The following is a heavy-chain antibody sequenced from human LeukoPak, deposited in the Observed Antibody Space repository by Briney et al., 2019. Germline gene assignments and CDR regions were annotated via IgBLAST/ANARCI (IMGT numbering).Heavy chain of an antibody. CDR1: GFTFSNYA. V-gene: IGHV3-23*01. CDR2: ISGYDGST. Sequence: PGGSRRLSCAASGFTFSNYAMSWVRQAPGKGLEWVSGISGYDGSTFYADSVEGRFTISRDNSKNTLYLQMNSLRAEDTAVYYCAKSRVPAAISRMFDRWVQGTLLTVCS. J-gene: IGHJ5*02. CDR3: AKSRVPAAISRMFDR. D-gene: IGHD2-2*02.